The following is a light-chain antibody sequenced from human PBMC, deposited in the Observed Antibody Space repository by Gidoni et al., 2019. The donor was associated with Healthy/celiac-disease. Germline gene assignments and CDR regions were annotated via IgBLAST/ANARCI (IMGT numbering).Light chain of an antibody. Sequence: AIRMTQSPSSFSASTGDRVTITCRASQGISSYLAWYQQKPGKAPKLLIYAASTLQSGVPSRFSGSGSGTDFTLTISCLQSEDFATYYCQQYYRYPREFGQGTKVEIK. V-gene: IGKV1-8*01. J-gene: IGKJ1*01. CDR1: QGISSY. CDR3: QQYYRYPRE. CDR2: AAS.